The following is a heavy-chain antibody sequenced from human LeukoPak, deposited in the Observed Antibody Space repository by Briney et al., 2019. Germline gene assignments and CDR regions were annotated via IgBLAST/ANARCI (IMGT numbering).Heavy chain of an antibody. J-gene: IGHJ5*02. Sequence: GASVKVSCKASGGTFSSYAISWVRQAPGQGLEWMGGIIPIFGTANYAQKFQGRVTITADESTSTAYMELSSLRSEDTAVYYCARDTRIVGATDWFDPWGQGTLVTVSS. CDR2: IIPIFGTA. D-gene: IGHD1-26*01. CDR1: GGTFSSYA. CDR3: ARDTRIVGATDWFDP. V-gene: IGHV1-69*13.